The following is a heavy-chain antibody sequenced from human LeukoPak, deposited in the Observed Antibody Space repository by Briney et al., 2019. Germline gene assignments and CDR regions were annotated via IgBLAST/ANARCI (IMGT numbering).Heavy chain of an antibody. CDR2: FDPEDGET. Sequence: ASVKVSCKVSGYTLTELSMHWVRQAPGKGLEWTGGFDPEDGETIYAQKFQGRVTMTEDTSTDTAYMELSSLRSEDTAVYYCATRGVAAAAYYYYYYMDVWGKGTTVTVSS. J-gene: IGHJ6*03. CDR1: GYTLTELS. V-gene: IGHV1-24*01. CDR3: ATRGVAAAAYYYYYYMDV. D-gene: IGHD6-13*01.